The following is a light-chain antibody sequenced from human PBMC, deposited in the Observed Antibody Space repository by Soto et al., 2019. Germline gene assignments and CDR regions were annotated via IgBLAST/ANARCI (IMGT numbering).Light chain of an antibody. CDR1: SSDIGAYDY. CDR2: EVT. V-gene: IGLV2-14*01. J-gene: IGLJ1*01. CDR3: SSHAGSNAFYV. Sequence: QSVLTQPASVSGSPGQSITISCTGTSSDIGAYDYVSWYQQYPGRVPKLIIHEVTKRPSGLSDRFSGSKSGNTASLTISGLQTEDEADYYCSSHAGSNAFYVFGTGTHLTVL.